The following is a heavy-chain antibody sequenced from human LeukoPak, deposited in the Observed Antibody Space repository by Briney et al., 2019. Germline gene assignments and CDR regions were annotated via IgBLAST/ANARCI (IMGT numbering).Heavy chain of an antibody. CDR3: ARDYSGYDRFDY. CDR2: INPNSGGT. Sequence: GASVKVSCKASGYTFTGYYMHWVRQAPGQGLEWMGWINPNSGGTNYAQKFQGRVTMTRDTSISTAYMELSRLRSDGTAVYYCARDYSGYDRFDYWGQGTLVTVSS. V-gene: IGHV1-2*02. CDR1: GYTFTGYY. D-gene: IGHD5-12*01. J-gene: IGHJ4*02.